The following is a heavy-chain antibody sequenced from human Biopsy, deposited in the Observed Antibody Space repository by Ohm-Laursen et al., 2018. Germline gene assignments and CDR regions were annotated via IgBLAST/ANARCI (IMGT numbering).Heavy chain of an antibody. CDR1: GGSFSGYY. CDR2: INHRGST. J-gene: IGHJ6*02. D-gene: IGHD3-16*01. CDR3: ARAVDYYDPYYYYGLDV. Sequence: GTLSLTCAVYGGSFSGYYWSWIRQPPGKGLEWIGEINHRGSTNYNPSLKSRVTISVDTSKNQFSLKLRSVTAADTAAYYCARAVDYYDPYYYYGLDVWGQGTTVTVSS. V-gene: IGHV4-34*01.